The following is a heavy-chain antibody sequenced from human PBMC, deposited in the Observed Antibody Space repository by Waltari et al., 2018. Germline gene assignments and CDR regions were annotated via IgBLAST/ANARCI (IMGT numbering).Heavy chain of an antibody. J-gene: IGHJ4*02. D-gene: IGHD3-3*01. CDR3: TRGPVWDFWTGYYDY. V-gene: IGHV1-2*06. CDR1: GYTLPGYH. Sequence: QVQLVQSGAEVKKPGATVKVSCKGSGYTLPGYHTHWMRQAPGQGLGWGGRNNPQAGDTNDAERVQSRVTMTRDIFRSTAYMELSGLRSDDTAVYYCTRGPVWDFWTGYYDYWGQGTLVTVSS. CDR2: NNPQAGDT.